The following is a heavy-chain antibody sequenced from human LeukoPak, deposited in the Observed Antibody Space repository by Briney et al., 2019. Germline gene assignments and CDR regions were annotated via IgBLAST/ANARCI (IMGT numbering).Heavy chain of an antibody. Sequence: GGSLRLSCAASGFAFNTYGMSWVRQAPGKGLGWVSALSGSGAKTFYADSVKGRFTISRDNSKNMLYFQMNSLRAEDTAVYFCAKDRSWALDYWGQGTLVTVSS. J-gene: IGHJ4*02. V-gene: IGHV3-23*01. CDR1: GFAFNTYG. CDR2: LSGSGAKT. CDR3: AKDRSWALDY. D-gene: IGHD1-26*01.